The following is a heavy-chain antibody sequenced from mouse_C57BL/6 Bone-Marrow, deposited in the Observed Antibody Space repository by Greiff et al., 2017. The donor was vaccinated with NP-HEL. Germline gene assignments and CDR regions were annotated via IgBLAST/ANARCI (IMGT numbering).Heavy chain of an antibody. D-gene: IGHD2-1*01. CDR2: ISSGGDYI. V-gene: IGHV5-9-1*02. CDR1: GFTFSSYA. J-gene: IGHJ3*01. CDR3: TRGNYYGNHGEFAY. Sequence: EVMLVESGEGLVKPGGSLKLSCAASGFTFSSYAMSWVRQTPEKRLEWVAYISSGGDYIYYADTVKGRFTLSRDNARNTLYLQMSSLKSEDTAMYYGTRGNYYGNHGEFAYWGQGTLVTVSA.